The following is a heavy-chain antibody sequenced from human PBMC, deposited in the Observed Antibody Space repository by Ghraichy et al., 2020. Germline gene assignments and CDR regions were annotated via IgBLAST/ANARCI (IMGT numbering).Heavy chain of an antibody. CDR3: ARGGWFCGSTSCYGFDY. Sequence: GGSLRLSCAASGFTFSNYWMHWVRQAPGKGLVWVSRINSDGSSTISADSVQGRFTISRDNAKNTLYLQMNSLRAEDTAVYYCARGGWFCGSTSCYGFDYWGQGTLVTVSS. CDR1: GFTFSNYW. J-gene: IGHJ4*02. V-gene: IGHV3-74*01. D-gene: IGHD2-2*01. CDR2: INSDGSST.